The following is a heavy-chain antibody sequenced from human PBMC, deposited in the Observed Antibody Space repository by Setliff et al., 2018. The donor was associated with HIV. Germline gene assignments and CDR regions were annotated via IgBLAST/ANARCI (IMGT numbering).Heavy chain of an antibody. Sequence: PGESLKISCKGSGYYFTTFWIAWVRQMPGKGLEWMGFIYPGDSHTTYSPSFQGQVTISVDTSVSTAYLQWSSLKASDTAMYYCARPQGGGFDYWGQGTLVTVSS. CDR1: GYYFTTFW. V-gene: IGHV5-51*01. J-gene: IGHJ4*02. D-gene: IGHD3-16*01. CDR2: IYPGDSHT. CDR3: ARPQGGGFDY.